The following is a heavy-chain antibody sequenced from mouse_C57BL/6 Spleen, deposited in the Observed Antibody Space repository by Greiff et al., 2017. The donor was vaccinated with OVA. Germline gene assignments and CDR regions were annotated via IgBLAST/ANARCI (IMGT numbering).Heavy chain of an antibody. CDR2: ISDGGSYT. V-gene: IGHV5-4*01. Sequence: EVQLVESGGGLVKPGGSLKLSCAASGFTFSSYAMSWVRQTPEKRLEWVATISDGGSYTYYPDNVKGRFTTSRDNAKNNLYLQMSHLKSEDTAMYYCARDTGNWYFDVWGTGTTVTVSS. CDR1: GFTFSSYA. J-gene: IGHJ1*03. CDR3: ARDTGNWYFDV. D-gene: IGHD4-1*01.